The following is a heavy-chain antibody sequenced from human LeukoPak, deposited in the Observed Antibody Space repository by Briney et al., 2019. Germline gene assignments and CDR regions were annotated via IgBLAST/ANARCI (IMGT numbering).Heavy chain of an antibody. J-gene: IGHJ3*02. CDR1: GYTFTSYD. V-gene: IGHV1-8*01. Sequence: ASVKVSCKASGYTFTSYDINWVRQATGQGLEWMGWMNPNSGNTGYAQKFQGRVTMTRNTSISTAYMELSSLRSEDTAVYYCARTMIVVVNYHEDAFDIWGQGTMVTVSS. CDR3: ARTMIVVVNYHEDAFDI. CDR2: MNPNSGNT. D-gene: IGHD3-22*01.